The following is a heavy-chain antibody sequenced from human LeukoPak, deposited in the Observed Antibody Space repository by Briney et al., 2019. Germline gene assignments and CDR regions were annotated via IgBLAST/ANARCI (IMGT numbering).Heavy chain of an antibody. CDR2: LSYDGGNK. D-gene: IGHD5-24*01. J-gene: IGHJ4*02. CDR3: ARFHPQMAIDY. CDR1: GFTFSNYA. Sequence: GGSLRLSCAASGFTFSNYAMHWVRQAPGKGLEWVSFLSYDGGNKYYADSVKGRFTISRDNAKNSLYLQMNSLRAEDTAVYYCARFHPQMAIDYWGQGTLVTVSS. V-gene: IGHV3-30*04.